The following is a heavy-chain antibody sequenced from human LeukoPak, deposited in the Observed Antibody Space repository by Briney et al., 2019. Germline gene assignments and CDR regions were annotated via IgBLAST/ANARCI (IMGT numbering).Heavy chain of an antibody. CDR2: INHSGST. CDR3: ARGSKMLGYNWFDP. D-gene: IGHD1-26*01. V-gene: IGHV4-34*01. CDR1: GGSFSGYY. J-gene: IGHJ5*02. Sequence: NPSETLSLTCAVYGGSFSGYYWSWIRQPPGKGLEWIGEINHSGSTNYNPSLKSRVTISVDTSKNQFSLKLSSVTAADTAVYYCARGSKMLGYNWFDPWGQGTLVTVSS.